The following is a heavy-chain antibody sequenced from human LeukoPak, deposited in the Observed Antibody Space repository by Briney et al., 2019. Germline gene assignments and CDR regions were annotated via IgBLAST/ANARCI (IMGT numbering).Heavy chain of an antibody. V-gene: IGHV2-70*11. Sequence: KVSGPTLVKPTQTLTLTCTFSGFSLSTSGMCVSWVRQPPGKALEWLARIDWDDDKYYSTSLKTRLTISKDTSKNQVVLTMTNMDPVDTATYYCARVFREGGSNWYHLDYWGQGILVAVSS. CDR2: IDWDDDK. J-gene: IGHJ4*02. D-gene: IGHD6-13*01. CDR3: ARVFREGGSNWYHLDY. CDR1: GFSLSTSGMC.